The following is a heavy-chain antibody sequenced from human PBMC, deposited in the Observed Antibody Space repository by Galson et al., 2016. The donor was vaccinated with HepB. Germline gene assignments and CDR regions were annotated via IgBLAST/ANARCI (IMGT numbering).Heavy chain of an antibody. CDR3: ARTPRGVPSTDY. CDR1: GYTFTSYD. CDR2: LNPNSGNT. Sequence: SVKVSCKASGYTFTSYDIHWVRQATGQGLEWMGWLNPNSGNTGIIQKFQGRLTMTRDTSISTAYMELSSLTSEDTAIYFCARTPRGVPSTDYWGQGTLVTVSS. V-gene: IGHV1-8*01. D-gene: IGHD1-26*01. J-gene: IGHJ4*02.